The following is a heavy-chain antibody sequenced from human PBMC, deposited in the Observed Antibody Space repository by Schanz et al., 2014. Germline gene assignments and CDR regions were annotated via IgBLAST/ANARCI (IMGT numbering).Heavy chain of an antibody. CDR2: ISDNGEDT. Sequence: QEQLVESGGGLVKPGASLRLYCTGSGFTFSDYYISWIRQAPGKGLEWVSYISDNGEDTYYADSMRGRSTMSRDNAKKSLFLEMNSLRAEDTAVYYCAKEFSSSWWYGMDVWGQGTTVTVSS. V-gene: IGHV3-11*01. CDR3: AKEFSSSWWYGMDV. CDR1: GFTFSDYY. J-gene: IGHJ6*02. D-gene: IGHD6-13*01.